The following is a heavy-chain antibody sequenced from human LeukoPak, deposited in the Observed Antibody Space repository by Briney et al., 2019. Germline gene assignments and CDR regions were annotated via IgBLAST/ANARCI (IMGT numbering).Heavy chain of an antibody. J-gene: IGHJ6*02. CDR1: GGTFSSYA. V-gene: IGHV1-69*04. Sequence: SVKVSCKASGGTFSSYAISWVRQAPGQGLEWMGRIIPILSIANYAQKFQGRVTITADKSTSTAYMELSSLRSEDTAVYYCARDTITMVRGVINGYYYYGMDVWGQGTTVTVSS. D-gene: IGHD3-10*01. CDR3: ARDTITMVRGVINGYYYYGMDV. CDR2: IIPILSIA.